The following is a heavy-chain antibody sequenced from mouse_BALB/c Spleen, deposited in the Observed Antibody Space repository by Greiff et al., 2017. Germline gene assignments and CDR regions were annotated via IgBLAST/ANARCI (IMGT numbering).Heavy chain of an antibody. V-gene: IGHV5-6-3*01. Sequence: EVQLVESGGGLVQPGGSLKLSCAASGFTFSSYGMSWVRQTPDKRLELVATINSNGGSTYYPDSVKGRFTISRDNAKNTLYLQMSSLKSEDTAMYYCARSWDYFDYWGQGTTLTVSS. CDR1: GFTFSSYG. J-gene: IGHJ2*01. CDR2: INSNGGST. D-gene: IGHD4-1*01. CDR3: ARSWDYFDY.